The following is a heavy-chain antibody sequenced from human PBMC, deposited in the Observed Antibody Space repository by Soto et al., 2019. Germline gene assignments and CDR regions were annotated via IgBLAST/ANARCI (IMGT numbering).Heavy chain of an antibody. CDR3: ISGYYTWFDP. CDR2: IYPGDSTT. CDR1: GDTFSTYW. Sequence: LKISSNVSGDTFSTYWIGWVRQMAGNGLEWMGMIYPGDSTTTYSPSFQGRVTISADKSISTAYLQWSRLEASNTAIYYCISGYYTWFDPWGHGTLVTVSS. D-gene: IGHD3-3*01. J-gene: IGHJ5*02. V-gene: IGHV5-51*01.